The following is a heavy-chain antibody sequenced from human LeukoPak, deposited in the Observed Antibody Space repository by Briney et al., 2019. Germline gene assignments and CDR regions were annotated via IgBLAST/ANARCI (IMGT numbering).Heavy chain of an antibody. CDR1: GFTFSSYE. D-gene: IGHD3-22*01. V-gene: IGHV3-48*03. Sequence: GGSLRLSCAASGFTFSSYEMNWVRQAPGKGLEWVSYISSSGSTIYYADSVKGRFTISRDNAKNSLYPQMDSLRAEDTAVYYCASVTYYYDSSGYYHFDYWGQGTLVTVSS. CDR2: ISSSGSTI. CDR3: ASVTYYYDSSGYYHFDY. J-gene: IGHJ4*02.